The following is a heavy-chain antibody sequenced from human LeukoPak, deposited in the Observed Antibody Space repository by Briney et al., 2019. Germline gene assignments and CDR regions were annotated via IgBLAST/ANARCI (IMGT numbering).Heavy chain of an antibody. V-gene: IGHV3-43D*03. J-gene: IGHJ4*02. CDR1: GFTFDDYA. CDR2: ISWDGGST. CDR3: AKGDRPTTTVTTTIDY. Sequence: GGSLRLSCAASGFTFDDYAMHWVRQAPGKGLEWVSLISWDGGSTYYADSVKGRFTISRDNSKNSLYLQMNSLRAEDTALYYCAKGDRPTTTVTTTIDYWGQGTLVTVFS. D-gene: IGHD4-17*01.